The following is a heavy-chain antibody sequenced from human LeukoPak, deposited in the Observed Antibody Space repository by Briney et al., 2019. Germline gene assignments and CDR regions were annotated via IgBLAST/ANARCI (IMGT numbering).Heavy chain of an antibody. D-gene: IGHD5-24*01. J-gene: IGHJ4*02. Sequence: GGSLRLSCVGSGFSFSTYDMGWGRQTPGKGLEWVSAISTTGGYTEDADSVKGRFTISRDTSQNTLFLQMHSLRAEDTAVYYCAKKPATIKFPFDIWGQGTLVTVSP. CDR2: ISTTGGYT. CDR1: GFSFSTYD. V-gene: IGHV3-23*01. CDR3: AKKPATIKFPFDI.